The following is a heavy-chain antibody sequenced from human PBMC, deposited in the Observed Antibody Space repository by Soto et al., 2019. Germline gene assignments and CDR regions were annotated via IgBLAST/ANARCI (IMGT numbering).Heavy chain of an antibody. CDR1: GFSLGGYG. CDR3: AREIGYSSTWPSY. D-gene: IGHD6-13*01. CDR2: IGFDGNND. V-gene: IGHV3-33*01. J-gene: IGHJ4*02. Sequence: GGSLRLSCAASGFSLGGYGMHWVRQAPGKGLEWVAVIGFDGNNDYYANSVKGRFTISRDNSGNTLYLEMKSLRVEDTAVYYCAREIGYSSTWPSYWGPGTLVTVSS.